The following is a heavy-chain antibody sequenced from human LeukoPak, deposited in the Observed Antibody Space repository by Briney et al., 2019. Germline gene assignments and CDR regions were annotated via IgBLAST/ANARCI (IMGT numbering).Heavy chain of an antibody. Sequence: TGGSLRLSCAASGFTFADYGMSWVRQAPGKGLEWVSGINWSGSRTGYADSVKGRFTISRDNAKNSLYLQMNSLRAEDTAFYYCASAVGAGYYFDYWGQGTLVTVPS. D-gene: IGHD1-26*01. CDR3: ASAVGAGYYFDY. J-gene: IGHJ4*02. V-gene: IGHV3-20*04. CDR1: GFTFADYG. CDR2: INWSGSRT.